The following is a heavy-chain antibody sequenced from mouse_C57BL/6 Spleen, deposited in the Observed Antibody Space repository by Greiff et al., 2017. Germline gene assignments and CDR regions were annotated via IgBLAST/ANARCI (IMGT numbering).Heavy chain of an antibody. Sequence: EVQLQQSGAELVRPGASVKLSCTASGFNIKDYYMHWVKQRPEQGLEWIGRIDPEDGDTEYAPKFPGKATMTADTSSNTAYLQLSSLTSEDTAVYYCTTPYGSSYDWFAYWGQGTLVTVSA. V-gene: IGHV14-1*01. J-gene: IGHJ3*01. CDR1: GFNIKDYY. CDR3: TTPYGSSYDWFAY. D-gene: IGHD1-1*01. CDR2: IDPEDGDT.